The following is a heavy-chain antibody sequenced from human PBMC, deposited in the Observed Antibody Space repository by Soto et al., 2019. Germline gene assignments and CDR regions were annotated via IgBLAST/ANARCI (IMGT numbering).Heavy chain of an antibody. CDR3: ARGARYSGSYYEGPVLDY. V-gene: IGHV1-46*01. CDR1: GYTFTSYY. CDR2: INPSGGST. D-gene: IGHD1-26*01. J-gene: IGHJ4*02. Sequence: QVQLVQSGAEVKKPGASVKVSCKASGYTFTSYYMHWVRQAPGQGLEWMGIINPSGGSTSYAQKFQGRVTMTRDTATSTVYMELSSLRSEDTAVYYCARGARYSGSYYEGPVLDYWGQGTLVTVSS.